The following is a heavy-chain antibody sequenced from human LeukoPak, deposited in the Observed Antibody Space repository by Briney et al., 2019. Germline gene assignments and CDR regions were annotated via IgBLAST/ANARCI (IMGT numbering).Heavy chain of an antibody. V-gene: IGHV3-7*01. CDR1: GFTFSSYA. Sequence: GGSLRLSCAASGFTFSSYAMTWVRQAPGKGLEWVATIRVDGSTEYPVDSMKGRFTISRDNAKNSLHLQMNSLRAEDTAVYYCATYSCPGKWDGSDMWGQRTLVNGFS. D-gene: IGHD1-26*01. CDR3: ATYSCPGKWDGSDM. CDR2: IRVDGSTE. J-gene: IGHJ3*02.